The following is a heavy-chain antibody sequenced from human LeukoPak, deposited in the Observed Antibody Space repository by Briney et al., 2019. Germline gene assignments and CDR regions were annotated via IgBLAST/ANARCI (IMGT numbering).Heavy chain of an antibody. D-gene: IGHD6-6*01. V-gene: IGHV1-18*01. CDR1: GYTFTSYG. CDR2: ISAYNGNT. J-gene: IGHJ6*03. CDR3: ARETGAAPRYYYYYMDV. Sequence: ASVKVSCKASGYTFTSYGISWVRQAPGQGLEWMGWISAYNGNTNYAQKLQGRVTMTTDTSTSTAYMELRSLRSDDTAVYYCARETGAAPRYYYYYMDVWGNGTTVTVSS.